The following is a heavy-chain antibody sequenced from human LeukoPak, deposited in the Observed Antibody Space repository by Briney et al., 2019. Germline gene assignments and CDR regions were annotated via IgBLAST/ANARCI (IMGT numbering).Heavy chain of an antibody. V-gene: IGHV3-11*01. CDR1: VFIYNDYY. CDR2: IKQGGSDI. Sequence: GGPLRLFCAPWVFIYNDYYMRGMPQAPGEGLEWVSYIKQGGSDIYYADSVKGRFTISRDNAKNSLYLQMNSLRAEDTAVYYCASTRKGLDYWGQGTLVTVSS. J-gene: IGHJ4*02. CDR3: ASTRKGLDY.